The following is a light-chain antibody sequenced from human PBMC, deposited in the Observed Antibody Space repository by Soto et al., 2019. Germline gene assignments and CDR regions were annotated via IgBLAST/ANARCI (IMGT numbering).Light chain of an antibody. CDR3: QNSDSSTYT. J-gene: IGKJ5*01. CDR2: GAS. V-gene: IGKV3-20*01. Sequence: TVLTQPPGTLSLSPGETATLSWGASQSVASKSLAWYQQKHGQAPRLVVYGASGRATDIPDRFSGRVSGTDGTLTINRLEQEDGAVYYCQNSDSSTYTFGQGTRLEIK. CDR1: QSVASKS.